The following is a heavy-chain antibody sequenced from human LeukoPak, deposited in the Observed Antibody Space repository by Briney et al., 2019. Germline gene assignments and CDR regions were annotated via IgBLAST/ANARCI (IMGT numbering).Heavy chain of an antibody. D-gene: IGHD3-10*01. CDR1: GFTVSSNQ. J-gene: IGHJ4*02. Sequence: GGSLRLSCVASGFTVSSNQITWVRQAPGKGLEWVSVIYSGGNTYAADSVRGRFTISRDNSKNTLYLQMNSLRVEDSALYYCARGYYGSGSYYMGNYWGQGTLVTVSS. V-gene: IGHV3-53*01. CDR2: IYSGGNT. CDR3: ARGYYGSGSYYMGNY.